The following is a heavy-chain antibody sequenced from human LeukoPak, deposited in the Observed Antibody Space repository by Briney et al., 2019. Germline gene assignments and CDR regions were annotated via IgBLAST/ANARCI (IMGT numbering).Heavy chain of an antibody. V-gene: IGHV1-2*04. CDR1: GYTFTGYY. CDR2: INPNSGGT. J-gene: IGHJ4*02. D-gene: IGHD3-10*01. CDR3: ARAATWFGELSSTDYYFDY. Sequence: ASVKVSCKASGYTFTGYYMHWVRQAPGQGLEWMGWINPNSGGTNYAQKFQGWVTMTRDTSISTAYMELSRLRSDDTAVYYCARAATWFGELSSTDYYFDYWGQGTLVTVSS.